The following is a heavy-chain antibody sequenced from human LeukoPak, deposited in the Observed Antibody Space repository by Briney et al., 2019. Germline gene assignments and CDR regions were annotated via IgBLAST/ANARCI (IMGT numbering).Heavy chain of an antibody. D-gene: IGHD1-26*01. V-gene: IGHV5-51*01. CDR3: ARSRGAANNWFDP. J-gene: IGHJ5*02. CDR1: GYSFTTYW. Sequence: GESLKISCKGSGYSFTTYWIGWVRQMPGKGLEWMGIIYPGDSDTRYSPSFQGQVTISADKSVNTAYLQGSSLKASDTAMYYCARSRGAANNWFDPWGQGTLVTVSS. CDR2: IYPGDSDT.